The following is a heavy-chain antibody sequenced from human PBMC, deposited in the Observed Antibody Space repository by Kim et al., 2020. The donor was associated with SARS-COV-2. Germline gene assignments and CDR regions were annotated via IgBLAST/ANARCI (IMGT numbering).Heavy chain of an antibody. Sequence: ASVKVSCKASGYTFTSYGISWVRQAPGQGLEWMGWISAYNGNTNYAQKLQGRVTMTTDTSTSTAYMELRSLRSDDTAVYYCAREGLRIVGAKVFYYGMDVGGQGTTGTVAS. V-gene: IGHV1-18*04. J-gene: IGHJ6*02. CDR3: AREGLRIVGAKVFYYGMDV. CDR1: GYTFTSYG. D-gene: IGHD1-26*01. CDR2: ISAYNGNT.